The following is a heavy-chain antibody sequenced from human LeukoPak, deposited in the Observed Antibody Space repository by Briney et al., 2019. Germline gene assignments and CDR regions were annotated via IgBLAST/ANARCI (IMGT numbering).Heavy chain of an antibody. CDR1: GFSFSSYA. V-gene: IGHV3-21*01. CDR2: ISSSSSYI. CDR3: ARGGTGLHLGEISSSQIDY. D-gene: IGHD3-16*02. Sequence: PGGSLRLSCAASGFSFSSYAMSWVRQAPGKGLEWVSSISSSSSYIYYADSVKGRFTISRDNAKNSLYLQMNSLRAEDTAVYYCARGGTGLHLGEISSSQIDYWGQGTLVTVSS. J-gene: IGHJ4*02.